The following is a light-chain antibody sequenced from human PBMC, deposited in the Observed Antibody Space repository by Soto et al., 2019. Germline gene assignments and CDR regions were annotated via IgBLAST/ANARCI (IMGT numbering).Light chain of an antibody. Sequence: QSVLTQPASVSGSPGQSITISCTGTSSDVGDYNYVSWYQQHPGKAPKLMIYEVNNRPSGVSNRFSGSKSGDTASLTISGLQGEDEADYYCSSYTSSNTYVFGTGTKLTVL. J-gene: IGLJ1*01. CDR2: EVN. V-gene: IGLV2-14*01. CDR3: SSYTSSNTYV. CDR1: SSDVGDYNY.